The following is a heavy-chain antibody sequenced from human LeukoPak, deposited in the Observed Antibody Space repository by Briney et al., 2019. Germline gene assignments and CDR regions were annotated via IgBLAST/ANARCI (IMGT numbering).Heavy chain of an antibody. CDR3: ARRRYYDGSGYLE. D-gene: IGHD3-22*01. CDR1: GDSVSRSDSY. Sequence: SETLSLTCSVSGDSVSRSDSYWDWIRRPRGKGVEWIGTIYYSGRTYYSPSPKSRVTMSVDPSNNQFSLNLRSVTAADTALYCCARRRYYDGSGYLEWGQGTLLSVSS. J-gene: IGHJ1*01. V-gene: IGHV4-39*01. CDR2: IYYSGRT.